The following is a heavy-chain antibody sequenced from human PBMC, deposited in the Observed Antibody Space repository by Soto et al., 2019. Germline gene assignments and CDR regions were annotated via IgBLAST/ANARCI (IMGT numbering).Heavy chain of an antibody. CDR3: ARRYGDYAVDAFDI. J-gene: IGHJ3*02. Sequence: SEILSLTCPVSGGSISSSSYSCGWICQPPGKGLEWIGSIYYSGSIYYPPSLNSRVTIFVDTSKNQFSLKLSSVTAAYTAVYYCARRYGDYAVDAFDIWGQGTMVTVSS. CDR1: GGSISSSSYS. V-gene: IGHV4-39*01. CDR2: IYYSGSI. D-gene: IGHD4-17*01.